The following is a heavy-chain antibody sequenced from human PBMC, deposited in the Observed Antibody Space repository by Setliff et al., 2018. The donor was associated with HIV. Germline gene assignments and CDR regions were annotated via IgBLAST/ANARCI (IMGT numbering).Heavy chain of an antibody. Sequence: PSETLSLTCTVSGGSIRNYYWSWIRQSAGKGLEWIGRVRKSGNTDYNPSLKGRVTMSVDTSKNQFFLKLTSMTAADTAIYYCARDMEDFGVLPSAPFDPWGRGTLVTVSS. CDR1: GGSIRNYY. V-gene: IGHV4-4*07. J-gene: IGHJ5*02. CDR3: ARDMEDFGVLPSAPFDP. CDR2: VRKSGNT. D-gene: IGHD2-2*01.